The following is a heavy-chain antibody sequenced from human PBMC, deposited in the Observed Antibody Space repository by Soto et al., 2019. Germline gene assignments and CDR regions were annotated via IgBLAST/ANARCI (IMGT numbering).Heavy chain of an antibody. CDR3: ARLDHSSGWYDFYSCFAP. D-gene: IGHD6-19*01. CDR2: ISGSGGST. V-gene: IGHV3-23*01. CDR1: GFTFSSYA. J-gene: IGHJ5*02. Sequence: PGGSLRLSCAASGFTFSSYAMSWVRQAPGKGLEWVSAISGSGGSTYYADSVKGRFTISRDNSKNTLYLQMNSLRAEDTAVYYSARLDHSSGWYDFYSCFAPWGKGTLVTVSS.